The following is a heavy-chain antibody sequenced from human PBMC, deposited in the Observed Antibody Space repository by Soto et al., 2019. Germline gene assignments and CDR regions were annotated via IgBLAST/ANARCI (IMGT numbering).Heavy chain of an antibody. D-gene: IGHD2-8*01. V-gene: IGHV4-38-2*01. CDR1: GYSISSGNY. CDR3: ARVNGYFDY. J-gene: IGHJ4*02. Sequence: SETLSLTCAVSGYSISSGNYWGWIRQPPGKDLEWIGSIYHSGSPYYNPSLKSRVTISVDTSNNQFSLKLSSVTAADTAVYYCARVNGYFDYWGQGALVTVSS. CDR2: IYHSGSP.